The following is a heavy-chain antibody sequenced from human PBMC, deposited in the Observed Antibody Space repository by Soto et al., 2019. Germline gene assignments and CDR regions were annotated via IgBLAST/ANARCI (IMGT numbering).Heavy chain of an antibody. CDR3: ARGNTMIR. D-gene: IGHD3-22*01. CDR1: GFTFNSYE. Sequence: EVQLVESGGGLVQPGGSLRLSCAASGFTFNSYEMNWVRQAPGKGLEWVSYISSSGTTTYYADSVKGRFTISRDNAKNSLYLQMNSLGVEDTAVYYCARGNTMIRWGQGTLVTVSS. V-gene: IGHV3-48*03. CDR2: ISSSGTTT. J-gene: IGHJ4*02.